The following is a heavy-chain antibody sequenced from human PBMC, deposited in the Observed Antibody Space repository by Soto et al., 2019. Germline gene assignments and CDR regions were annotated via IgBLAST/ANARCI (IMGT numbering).Heavy chain of an antibody. CDR1: GFTFSSYA. J-gene: IGHJ6*02. D-gene: IGHD2-8*01. V-gene: IGHV3-23*01. Sequence: EVQLLESGGGLVQPGGSLRLSCAASGFTFSSYAMSWVRQAPGKGLEWVSAISGSGGSTYYADSVKGRFTISRDNSKNTLYLQMNSLRAEDTAVYYCAKVVGDWCTNGVCIPGRGLYYYYGMDVWGQGTTVTVSS. CDR2: ISGSGGST. CDR3: AKVVGDWCTNGVCIPGRGLYYYYGMDV.